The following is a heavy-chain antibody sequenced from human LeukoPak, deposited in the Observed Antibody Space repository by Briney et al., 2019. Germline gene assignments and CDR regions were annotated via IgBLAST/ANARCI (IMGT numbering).Heavy chain of an antibody. CDR1: GGSFSGYY. Sequence: SGSLSLTCAVYGGSFSGYYWSWIRQPPGKGPEWIGEIFQRGSTNSTRSMKSRVTITADTSKNQFSLKLSPVTAADTAVYYCARGQSGTAIPRAGRHFDLWGRATLVTVRS. D-gene: IGHD5-18*01. CDR3: ARGQSGTAIPRAGRHFDL. V-gene: IGHV4-34*01. CDR2: IFQRGST. J-gene: IGHJ2*01.